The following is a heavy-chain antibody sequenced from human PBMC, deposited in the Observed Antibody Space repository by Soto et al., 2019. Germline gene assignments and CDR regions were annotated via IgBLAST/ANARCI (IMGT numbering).Heavy chain of an antibody. CDR3: ARLGELSLYYYYYMDV. V-gene: IGHV3-21*01. D-gene: IGHD3-16*02. CDR1: GFTFSSYS. CDR2: ISSSSSYT. Sequence: GGSLRLSCAASGFTFSSYSMNWVRQAPGKGLEWVSSISSSSSYTYYADSVKGRFTISRDNAKNSLYLQMNSLRAEDTAVYYCARLGELSLYYYYYMDVWGKGTTVTVSS. J-gene: IGHJ6*03.